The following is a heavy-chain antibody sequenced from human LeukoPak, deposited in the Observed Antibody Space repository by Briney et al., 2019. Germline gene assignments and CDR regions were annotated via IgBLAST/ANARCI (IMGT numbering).Heavy chain of an antibody. CDR1: GGSISSYY. D-gene: IGHD2-8*02. CDR2: IYYSGST. J-gene: IGHJ4*02. V-gene: IGHV4-59*01. Sequence: SETLSLTCTVSGGSISSYYWSWIRQPPGKGLGWIGYIYYSGSTNYNPSLKSRVTISVDTSKNQFSLKLSSVTAADTAVYYCARDRADSDTVFDYWGQGTLVTVSS. CDR3: ARDRADSDTVFDY.